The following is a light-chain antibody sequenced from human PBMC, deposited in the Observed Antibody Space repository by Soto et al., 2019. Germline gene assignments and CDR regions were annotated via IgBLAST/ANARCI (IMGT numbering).Light chain of an antibody. CDR2: EVS. J-gene: IGLJ1*01. Sequence: QAALPQSASVSGSPGQSITISCTGTSSDVGGYNYVSWYQQHPGKAPKLMIYEVSNRPSGVSNRFSGSKSGNTASLTISGLQAEDEADYYCSSYTSSSTIVFGTGTKVIV. V-gene: IGLV2-14*01. CDR1: SSDVGGYNY. CDR3: SSYTSSSTIV.